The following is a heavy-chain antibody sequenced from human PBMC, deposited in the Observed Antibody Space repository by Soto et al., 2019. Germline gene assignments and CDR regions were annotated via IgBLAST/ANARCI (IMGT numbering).Heavy chain of an antibody. CDR2: IYYSGST. V-gene: IGHV4-59*01. CDR3: ARLRKYYYYYYGMDV. CDR1: GGSISSYY. Sequence: LSLTCTVSGGSISSYYWSWIRQPPGKGLEWIGYIYYSGSTNYNPSLKSRVTISVDTSKNQFSLKLSSVTAADTAVYYCARLRKYYYYYYGMDVWGQGTMVTVSS. J-gene: IGHJ6*02.